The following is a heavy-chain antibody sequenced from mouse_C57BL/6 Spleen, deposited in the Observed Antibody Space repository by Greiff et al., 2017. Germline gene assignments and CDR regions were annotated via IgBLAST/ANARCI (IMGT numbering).Heavy chain of an antibody. CDR3: TRTVVEGY. CDR1: GFNIKDDY. CDR2: IDPENGDT. J-gene: IGHJ2*01. Sequence: EVQLQQSGAELVRPGASVKLYCTASGFNIKDDYMHWVKQRPEQGLEWIGWIDPENGDTEYASKFQGKATITADTSSNTAYLQLSSLTSEDTAVYYCTRTVVEGYWGQGTTLTVSS. V-gene: IGHV14-4*01. D-gene: IGHD1-1*01.